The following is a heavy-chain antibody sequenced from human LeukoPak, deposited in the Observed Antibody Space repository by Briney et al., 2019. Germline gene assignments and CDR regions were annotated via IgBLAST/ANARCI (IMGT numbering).Heavy chain of an antibody. D-gene: IGHD3-10*01. Sequence: GGSLRLSCVASGFTVSSNYMSWVRQAPGKGLQWVSVIYSGGSTYYADSVKGRFTISRDNSKNTLYLQMNSLRAEDTAVYYCASGSGSYRTPYYYMDVWGTGTTVTVSS. V-gene: IGHV3-53*01. CDR2: IYSGGST. CDR1: GFTVSSNY. CDR3: ASGSGSYRTPYYYMDV. J-gene: IGHJ6*03.